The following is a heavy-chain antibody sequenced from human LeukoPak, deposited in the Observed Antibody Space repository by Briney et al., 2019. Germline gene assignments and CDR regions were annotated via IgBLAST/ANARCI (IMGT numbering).Heavy chain of an antibody. J-gene: IGHJ5*02. CDR2: INAGNGNT. D-gene: IGHD3-22*01. CDR3: ARGDFYYDSSDP. Sequence: GASVKVSCKASGYTFTSYAMHWVRQAPGQRLEWMGWINAGNGNTKYSQKFQGRVTITRDTSASTAYMELSSLRSEGTAVYYCARGDFYYDSSDPWGQGTLVTVSS. CDR1: GYTFTSYA. V-gene: IGHV1-3*01.